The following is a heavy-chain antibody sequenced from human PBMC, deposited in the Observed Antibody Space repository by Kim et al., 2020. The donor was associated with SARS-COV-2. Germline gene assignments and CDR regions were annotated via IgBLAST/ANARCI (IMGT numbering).Heavy chain of an antibody. CDR3: ARDGTYYDFWSGYYLQGDYYYYYYMDV. Sequence: ASVKVSCKASGYTFTSYAMNWVRQAPGQGLEWMGWINTNTGNPTYAQGFTGRFVFSLDTSVSTAYLQISSLKAEDTAVYYCARDGTYYDFWSGYYLQGDYYYYYYMDVWGKGTTVTASS. D-gene: IGHD3-3*01. CDR1: GYTFTSYA. J-gene: IGHJ6*03. CDR2: INTNTGNP. V-gene: IGHV7-4-1*02.